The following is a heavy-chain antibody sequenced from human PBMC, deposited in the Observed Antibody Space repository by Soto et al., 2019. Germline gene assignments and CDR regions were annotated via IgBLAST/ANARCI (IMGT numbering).Heavy chain of an antibody. J-gene: IGHJ4*02. V-gene: IGHV4-4*02. Sequence: QVQLQESGPGLVKPSGTLSLTCAVSGGSISSSNWWNWVRQPPGKGLEWIGEIYHSGSTNYNPSLKSRVTISVDKSKNQFSLKLSSVTAADTGVYYCARDKARYYYGSGSSTLFHYWGQGTLVTVSS. CDR3: ARDKARYYYGSGSSTLFHY. D-gene: IGHD3-10*01. CDR1: GGSISSSNW. CDR2: IYHSGST.